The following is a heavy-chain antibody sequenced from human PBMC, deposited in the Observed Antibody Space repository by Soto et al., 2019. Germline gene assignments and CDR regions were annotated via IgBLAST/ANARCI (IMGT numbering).Heavy chain of an antibody. V-gene: IGHV4-59*01. D-gene: IGHD4-17*01. J-gene: IGHJ4*02. CDR2: IYYSGST. CDR3: ARGTTVTSFDY. Sequence: SETLSLTCTVSGGSISSYYWSWIRQPPGKGLEWIGYIYYSGSTNYNPSLKSRVTISVDTSKNQFSLKLSSVTAADTAVYYCARGTTVTSFDYWGQGTLVTVSS. CDR1: GGSISSYY.